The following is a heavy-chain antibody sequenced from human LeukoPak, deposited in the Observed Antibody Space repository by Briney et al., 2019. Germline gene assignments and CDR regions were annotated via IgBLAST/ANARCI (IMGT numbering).Heavy chain of an antibody. Sequence: QTGGSLRLSCAASGFTFSSCWMHWVRQTPGKGLVWVSRINNDGSGTSYADSVKDRFTISRDNAKNILYLQMNSLRAEDTAVYYCARDYSSSSEEGGASDIWGQGTMVTVSS. D-gene: IGHD6-6*01. CDR1: GFTFSSCW. V-gene: IGHV3-74*01. J-gene: IGHJ3*02. CDR3: ARDYSSSSEEGGASDI. CDR2: INNDGSGT.